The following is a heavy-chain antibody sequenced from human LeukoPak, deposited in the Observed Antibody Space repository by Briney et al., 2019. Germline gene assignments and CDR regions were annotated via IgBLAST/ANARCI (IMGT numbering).Heavy chain of an antibody. V-gene: IGHV4-39*07. Sequence: PSETLSLTCTVSGCSISSSSYYWGWIRQPPGKGLEWIGRISSSGSTNYNPSLKSRVTISVDTSKNQFSLKLSSVTAADTAVYFCARGPYSYDSSGAFDIWGQGTMVTVSS. D-gene: IGHD3-22*01. CDR3: ARGPYSYDSSGAFDI. CDR1: GCSISSSSYY. J-gene: IGHJ3*02. CDR2: ISSSGST.